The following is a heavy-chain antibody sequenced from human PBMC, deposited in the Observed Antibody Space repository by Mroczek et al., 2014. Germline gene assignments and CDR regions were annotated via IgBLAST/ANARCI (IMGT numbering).Heavy chain of an antibody. CDR1: GFTFSSYA. V-gene: IGHV3-30-3*01. Sequence: VQLVESGGGVVQPGRSLRLSCAASGFTFSSYAMHWVRQAPGKGLEWVAVISYDGSNKYYADSVKGRFTISRDNSKNTLYLQMNSLRAEDTAVYYCAREMVRGVSVDYWGQGTLVTVSS. D-gene: IGHD3-10*01. CDR2: ISYDGSNK. J-gene: IGHJ4*02. CDR3: AREMVRGVSVDY.